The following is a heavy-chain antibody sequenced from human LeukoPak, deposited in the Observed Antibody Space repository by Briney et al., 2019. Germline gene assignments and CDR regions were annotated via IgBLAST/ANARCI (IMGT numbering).Heavy chain of an antibody. D-gene: IGHD3-10*01. J-gene: IGHJ3*02. CDR1: GDSVSSNSAA. CDR3: GFQAGDAFDI. Sequence: SQTLSLTCAISGDSVSSNSAAWSWIRQSPSRGLEWLGRTYYRSKWYNDYAVSVKSRITINPDTSKNQFSLQLNSVTPEDTAVYYCGFQAGDAFDIWGQGTMVTVSS. V-gene: IGHV6-1*01. CDR2: TYYRSKWYN.